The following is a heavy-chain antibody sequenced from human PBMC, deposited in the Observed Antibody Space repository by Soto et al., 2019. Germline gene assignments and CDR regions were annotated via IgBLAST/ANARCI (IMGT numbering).Heavy chain of an antibody. CDR1: GFTFSSYG. Sequence: GSLRLSCAASGFTFSSYGMHWVRQAPGKGLEWVAVISYDGSNKYYADSVKGRFTISRDNSKNTLYLQMNSLRAEDTAVYYCAKVYCGGDCYARPAGMDVRGQGTTVTVSS. CDR3: AKVYCGGDCYARPAGMDV. V-gene: IGHV3-30*18. CDR2: ISYDGSNK. J-gene: IGHJ6*02. D-gene: IGHD2-21*02.